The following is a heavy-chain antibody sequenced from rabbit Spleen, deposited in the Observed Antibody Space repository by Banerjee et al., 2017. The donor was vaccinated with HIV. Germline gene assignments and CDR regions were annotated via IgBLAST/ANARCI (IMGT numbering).Heavy chain of an antibody. Sequence: QEQLVESGGGLVKPGASLTLTCTASGFSFSSSDWIYWVRQAPGKGLEWIACIDIGSNGFTYFASWAKGRFTISKTSSTTVTLQMTSLTAADTATYFCARDPSGREDFDLWGQGTLVTVS. CDR3: ARDPSGREDFDL. CDR1: GFSFSSSDW. J-gene: IGHJ4*01. CDR2: IDIGSNGFT. V-gene: IGHV1S45*01. D-gene: IGHD1-1*01.